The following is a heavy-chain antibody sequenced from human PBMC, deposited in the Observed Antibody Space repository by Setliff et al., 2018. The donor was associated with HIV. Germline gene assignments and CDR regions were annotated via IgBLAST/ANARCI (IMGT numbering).Heavy chain of an antibody. D-gene: IGHD1-26*01. V-gene: IGHV1-69*13. Sequence: SVKVSCKVSGDTFKGYAFTWVRQAPGQGLEWMGDFLAVLRKPTHAERFQDRLTITADESTSTAYMELRDLRPEDTAVYFCASPRSAGTYQGAFYYFLHVWGKGTTVTVSS. CDR2: FLAVLRKP. CDR3: ASPRSAGTYQGAFYYFLHV. J-gene: IGHJ6*03. CDR1: GDTFKGYA.